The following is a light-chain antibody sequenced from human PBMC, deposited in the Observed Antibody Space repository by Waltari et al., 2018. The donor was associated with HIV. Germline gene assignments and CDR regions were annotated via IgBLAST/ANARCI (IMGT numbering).Light chain of an antibody. CDR2: DVS. CDR3: SSYTSSSTRV. Sequence: QSALTQPASVSGSPGQSITISCTGTSSDVGGYNYGSWYQQHPVKAPKLMFYDVSNRPSGVSNRFSGSKSGNTASLTISVLQAEDEADYYCSSYTSSSTRVFGGGTKLTVL. V-gene: IGLV2-14*03. J-gene: IGLJ3*02. CDR1: SSDVGGYNY.